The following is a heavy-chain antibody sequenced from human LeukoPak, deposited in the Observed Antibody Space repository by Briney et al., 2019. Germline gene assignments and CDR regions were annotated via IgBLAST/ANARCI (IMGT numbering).Heavy chain of an antibody. Sequence: SETLSLTCTVSGGSISSYYWSWIRQPPGKGLEWIGYIYYSGSTNYNPSLKSRVTISVDTSRNQFSLKLSSVTAADTAVYYCARGGRVRPLDYWGQGTLVTVSS. D-gene: IGHD6-6*01. CDR1: GGSISSYY. J-gene: IGHJ4*02. CDR3: ARGGRVRPLDY. CDR2: IYYSGST. V-gene: IGHV4-59*01.